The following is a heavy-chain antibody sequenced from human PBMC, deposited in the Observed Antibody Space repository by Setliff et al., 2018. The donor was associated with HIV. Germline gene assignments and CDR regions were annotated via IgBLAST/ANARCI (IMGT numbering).Heavy chain of an antibody. CDR1: GDSISSGSYF. Sequence: PSETLSLTCSVSGDSISSGSYFWGWIRQTPGKGLEWIGNIYYTGFAYYIPSLKSRVTISLDTSKNQFSLKLTSVTAADTAVYYCARGPRPVDVDYYYMDVWGKGTTVTVSS. J-gene: IGHJ6*03. CDR3: ARGPRPVDVDYYYMDV. CDR2: IYYTGFA. V-gene: IGHV4-39*07.